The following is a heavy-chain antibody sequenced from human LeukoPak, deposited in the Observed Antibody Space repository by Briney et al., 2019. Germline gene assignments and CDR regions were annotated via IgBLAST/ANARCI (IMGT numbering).Heavy chain of an antibody. D-gene: IGHD4-23*01. CDR1: GYTFTGYF. CDR3: ARMDLYGGYSIGFDS. J-gene: IGHJ5*01. V-gene: IGHV1-2*02. CDR2: INPNIGDT. Sequence: ASVKVSCKASGYTFTGYFMHWVRQAPGQGLQWMGWINPNIGDTHYAQKFRGRVTMTRDTSISTVYMELSRLTSDDTAVYYCARMDLYGGYSIGFDSWGQGTLVIVS.